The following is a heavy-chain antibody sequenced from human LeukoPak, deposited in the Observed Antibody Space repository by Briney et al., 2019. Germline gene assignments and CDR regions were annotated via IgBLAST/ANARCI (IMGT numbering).Heavy chain of an antibody. Sequence: SETLSLTCTVSRGSISSGGYYWSWIRQHPGKGLEWIGYIYYSGSTYYNPSLKSRVTISVDTSKNQFSLKLSSVTAADTAVYYCARVPTAMVTHFDYWGQGTLVTVSS. J-gene: IGHJ4*02. V-gene: IGHV4-31*03. CDR2: IYYSGST. D-gene: IGHD5-18*01. CDR1: RGSISSGGYY. CDR3: ARVPTAMVTHFDY.